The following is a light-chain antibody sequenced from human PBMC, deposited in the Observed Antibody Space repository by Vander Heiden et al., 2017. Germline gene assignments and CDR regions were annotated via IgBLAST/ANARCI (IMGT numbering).Light chain of an antibody. CDR1: HSFSSNY. Sequence: EIVLTQSPGTLSLSPGERATLSCRASHSFSSNYLAWYQRTPGQSPRLLIYGASSRAAGVPDRFSGSGSGTDFTLTISRLEPEDFAIYYCQQYCGSPQTFGQGTKVEVK. CDR2: GAS. CDR3: QQYCGSPQT. J-gene: IGKJ1*01. V-gene: IGKV3-20*01.